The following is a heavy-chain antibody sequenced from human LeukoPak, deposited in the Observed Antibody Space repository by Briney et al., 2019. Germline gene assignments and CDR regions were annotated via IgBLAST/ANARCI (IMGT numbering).Heavy chain of an antibody. CDR3: ARATGTTRGTFDY. Sequence: GRSLRLSCAASGFTFSSYAMHWVRQAPGKGREGVAVISYDGSNKYYADSVKGRFTISRDNSKNTLYLQMNSLRAEDTAVYYCARATGTTRGTFDYWGQGTLVTVSS. CDR2: ISYDGSNK. J-gene: IGHJ4*02. D-gene: IGHD1-1*01. V-gene: IGHV3-30-3*01. CDR1: GFTFSSYA.